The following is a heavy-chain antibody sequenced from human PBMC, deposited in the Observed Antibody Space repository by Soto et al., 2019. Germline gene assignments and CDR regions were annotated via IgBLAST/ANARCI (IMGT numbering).Heavy chain of an antibody. V-gene: IGHV3-23*01. J-gene: IGHJ3*02. Sequence: GGSLRLSCAASGFTFSSYSMNWVRQAPGKVLVWVSCISVTGGNSYYADSVKGRFTISRDNSKNSLYLQMNSLRDDDTAVYYCAKINSTWFDAFDIWGQGTMVTVSS. D-gene: IGHD3-10*01. CDR1: GFTFSSYS. CDR3: AKINSTWFDAFDI. CDR2: ISVTGGNS.